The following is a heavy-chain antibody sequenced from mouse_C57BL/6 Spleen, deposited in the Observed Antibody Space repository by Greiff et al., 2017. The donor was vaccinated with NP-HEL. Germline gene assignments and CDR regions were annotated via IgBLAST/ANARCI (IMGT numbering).Heavy chain of an antibody. Sequence: VQLQQSGAELVRPGTSVKMSCKASGYTFTNYWIGWAKQRPGHGLEWIGDIYPGGGYTNYNEKFKGKATLTADISSSTAYMQFSSLTSEDSAIYYCARSESYYWYFDVWGTGTTVTVSS. V-gene: IGHV1-63*01. CDR1: GYTFTNYW. J-gene: IGHJ1*03. CDR3: ARSESYYWYFDV. D-gene: IGHD2-12*01. CDR2: IYPGGGYT.